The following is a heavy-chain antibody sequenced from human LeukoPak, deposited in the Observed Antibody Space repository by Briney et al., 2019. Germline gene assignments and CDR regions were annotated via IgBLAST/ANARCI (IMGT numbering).Heavy chain of an antibody. D-gene: IGHD3-16*02. CDR2: TYYRSKWYN. CDR1: GDSVSSNSAA. V-gene: IGHV6-1*01. Sequence: SQTLSLTCAISGDSVSSNSAAWNWIRQSPSRGLEWLGRTYYRSKWYNDYAVSVKSRITINPDTSKNQFSLKLSSVTAADTAVYYCARGGYDYVWGSYRYLGNFDYWGQGTLVTVSS. J-gene: IGHJ4*02. CDR3: ARGGYDYVWGSYRYLGNFDY.